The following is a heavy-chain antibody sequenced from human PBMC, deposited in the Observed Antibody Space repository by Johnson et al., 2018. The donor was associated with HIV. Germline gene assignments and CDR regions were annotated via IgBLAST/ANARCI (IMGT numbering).Heavy chain of an antibody. CDR1: GFTFSDYY. V-gene: IGHV3-11*06. J-gene: IGHJ3*01. D-gene: IGHD3-10*01. CDR2: ISWNSDDI. CDR3: ARARGGEGSGSYAFDV. Sequence: QVQLVESGGGVVQPGRSLRLSCAASGFTFSDYYMHWIRQAPGKGLEWVSGISWNSDDIGYAVSVKGRFTISRDNAKNSLYLQMNSLRAEDTAVYYCARARGGEGSGSYAFDVWGQGTLVTVSS.